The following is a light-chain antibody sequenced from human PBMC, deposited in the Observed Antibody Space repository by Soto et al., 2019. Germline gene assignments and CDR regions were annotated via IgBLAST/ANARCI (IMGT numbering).Light chain of an antibody. Sequence: IVLPLSKLSLFLSPGARPTLSCRAIQSVSSSYLAWYPQKPGQAPRLLIYGPSSRATGIPDRFSGSGSGTDFTLTISRLEPEDFAVYYCQQYVTSPAITFGQGPLLEIK. CDR2: GPS. CDR1: QSVSSSY. CDR3: QQYVTSPAIT. V-gene: IGKV3-20*01. J-gene: IGKJ5*01.